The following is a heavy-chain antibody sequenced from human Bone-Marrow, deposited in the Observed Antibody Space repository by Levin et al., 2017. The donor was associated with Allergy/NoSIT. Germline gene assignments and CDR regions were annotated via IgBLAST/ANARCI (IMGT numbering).Heavy chain of an antibody. CDR1: GFIFSDYY. D-gene: IGHD2-21*02. J-gene: IGHJ4*02. CDR2: ISDSGLTT. V-gene: IGHV3-11*01. Sequence: PGGSLRLSCAASGFIFSDYYMSWIRQAPGKGLEWISYISDSGLTTYYADSVKGRFTISRDNDKNSLHLELNSLTDDDTAIYYCARVDIVVVTADYWGQGTPVTVSS. CDR3: ARVDIVVVTADY.